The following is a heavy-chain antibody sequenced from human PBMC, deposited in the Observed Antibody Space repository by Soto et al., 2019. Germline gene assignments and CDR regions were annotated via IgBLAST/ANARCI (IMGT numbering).Heavy chain of an antibody. D-gene: IGHD3-22*01. Sequence: PGEALKISCKGSGYSFTSYWIGWVRQMPGKGLEWMGIIYPGDSNTRYSPSFQGQVTISADKSISTAYLQWSSLKASDTAMYYCARQVAAYDSSGYFDYWGQGTLVTVSS. CDR1: GYSFTSYW. V-gene: IGHV5-51*01. CDR3: ARQVAAYDSSGYFDY. J-gene: IGHJ4*02. CDR2: IYPGDSNT.